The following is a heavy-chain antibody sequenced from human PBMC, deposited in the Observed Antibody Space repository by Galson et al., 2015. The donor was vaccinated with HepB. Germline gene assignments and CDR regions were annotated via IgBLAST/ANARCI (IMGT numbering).Heavy chain of an antibody. CDR2: ISGSGGST. CDR1: RFTFGSYA. J-gene: IGHJ6*02. CDR3: AKGMELWFSASYYGMDV. Sequence: SLRLSCAASRFTFGSYAMSWVRQALGKGLEWVSAISGSGGSTYYADSVKGRFTMSRDNSKNTLYLQMNSLRAEDTAVYYCAKGMELWFSASYYGMDVWGQGTTVTVSS. V-gene: IGHV3-23*01. D-gene: IGHD3-10*01.